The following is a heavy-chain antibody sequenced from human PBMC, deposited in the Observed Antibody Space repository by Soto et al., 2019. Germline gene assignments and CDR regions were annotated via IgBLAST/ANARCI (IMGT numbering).Heavy chain of an antibody. D-gene: IGHD2-21*02. V-gene: IGHV3-9*01. CDR2: VSWNSGAK. CDR1: GFSFDDFA. Sequence: SGGSLRLSCVASGFSFDDFAMNWVRQRPGKGLEWVSSVSWNSGAKLYADSVKGRFAISRDSAKKSVYLQMNSLRPDDTAFYYCAKGVATAVPALDYWGQGTLVTVSS. CDR3: AKGVATAVPALDY. J-gene: IGHJ4*02.